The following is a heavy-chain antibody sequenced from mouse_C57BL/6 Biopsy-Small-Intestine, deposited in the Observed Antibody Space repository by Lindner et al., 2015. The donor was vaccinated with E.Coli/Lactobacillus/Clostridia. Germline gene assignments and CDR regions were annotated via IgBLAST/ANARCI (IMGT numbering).Heavy chain of an antibody. V-gene: IGHV1-39*01. D-gene: IGHD2-1*01. Sequence: VQLQESGAELVTPGASVKISCKSSGYPFTGYNMNWVKQSHGKSLEWIGIINTYYGSTVYNQKFKDKATLTVDKSSSTAYMQLNSLTSEDSAVYYCTRLEGNFGGFVYWGQGTLVTVSA. CDR2: INTYYGST. CDR1: GYPFTGYN. J-gene: IGHJ3*01. CDR3: TRLEGNFGGFVY.